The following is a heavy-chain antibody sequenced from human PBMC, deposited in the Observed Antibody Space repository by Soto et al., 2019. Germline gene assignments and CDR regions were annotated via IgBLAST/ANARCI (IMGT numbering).Heavy chain of an antibody. CDR1: GGSISSGXXX. D-gene: IGHD6-13*01. J-gene: IGHJ5*02. Sequence: SETLSLTCTVSGGSISSGXXXXXXIRQPPGKGLEWVGYIYYSGSPYXNPSLKSRITKSLDTSKNQFSLKLSSVTAAXTAVXYXARAPAAXGTXFDPWGQGTLVTVSS. CDR2: IYYSGSP. CDR3: ARAPAAXGTXFDP. V-gene: IGHV4-30-4*01.